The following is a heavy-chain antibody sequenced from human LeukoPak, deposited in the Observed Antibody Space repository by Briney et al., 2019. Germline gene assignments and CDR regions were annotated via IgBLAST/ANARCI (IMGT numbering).Heavy chain of an antibody. CDR2: FDPEDGET. V-gene: IGHV1-24*01. D-gene: IGHD6-19*01. J-gene: IGHJ3*02. CDR1: GYTLTELS. Sequence: ASVKVSCKVSGYTLTELSMHWVRQAPGKGLEWMGGFDPEDGETIYAQKFQGRVTMTEDTSTDTAYMELSSLRSEDTAVYYCATTTGYSSGWYGDAFDIWGQGTMVTVSS. CDR3: ATTTGYSSGWYGDAFDI.